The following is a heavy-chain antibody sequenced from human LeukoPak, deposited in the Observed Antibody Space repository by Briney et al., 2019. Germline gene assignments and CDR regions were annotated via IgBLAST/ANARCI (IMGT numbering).Heavy chain of an antibody. V-gene: IGHV1-8*01. CDR3: ATYSSSWGKLDY. Sequence: VASVKVSCKASGYTFTSYDINWVRQATGQGLEWMGWMNPNSGNTGYAQKFQGRVTMTRNTSISTAYMELSSLRSEDTAVYYCATYSSSWGKLDYWGQGTLVTVSS. J-gene: IGHJ4*02. CDR2: MNPNSGNT. D-gene: IGHD6-13*01. CDR1: GYTFTSYD.